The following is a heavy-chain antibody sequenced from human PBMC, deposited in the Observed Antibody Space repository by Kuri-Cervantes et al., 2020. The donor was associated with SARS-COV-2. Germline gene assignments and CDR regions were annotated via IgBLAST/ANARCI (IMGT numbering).Heavy chain of an antibody. CDR2: IGNTDSTT. V-gene: IGHV3-48*03. CDR1: GFTFNSYE. CDR3: ARDLSQYGDPGFDF. D-gene: IGHD4-17*01. Sequence: GESLKISCAASGFTFNSYEMNWVRQAPGKGLEWLSYIGNTDSTTYYADSVKGRFTISRDNAKNLLYLQMNSLRAEDTALYYCARDLSQYGDPGFDFWGQGTTVTVSS. J-gene: IGHJ6*02.